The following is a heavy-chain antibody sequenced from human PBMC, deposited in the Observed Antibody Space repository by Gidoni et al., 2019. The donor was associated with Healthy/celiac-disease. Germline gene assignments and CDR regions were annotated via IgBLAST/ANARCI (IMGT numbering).Heavy chain of an antibody. Sequence: QVQLVESGGGLVKPGGSLRLSCAASGFICSDNYMSCIRQAPGKGLEWVSYISGSASTIYYADSVKGRFTISRDNAKNSLYLQMNSLRAEDTAVYYCARVKDDYGDYGSSTIYYYFGMDVWGQGTTVTVSS. CDR3: ARVKDDYGDYGSSTIYYYFGMDV. V-gene: IGHV3-11*01. J-gene: IGHJ6*02. D-gene: IGHD4-17*01. CDR1: GFICSDNY. CDR2: ISGSASTI.